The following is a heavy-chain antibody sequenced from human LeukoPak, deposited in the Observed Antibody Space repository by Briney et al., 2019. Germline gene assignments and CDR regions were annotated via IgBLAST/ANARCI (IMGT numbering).Heavy chain of an antibody. CDR3: ARVATGDYFDY. D-gene: IGHD5-12*01. V-gene: IGHV4-59*13. Sequence: SETLSLTCTVSGDAISSYYWSWIRQPPGKGLEWIGYIYYSGSTNYNPSLKSRVTISVDTSKNQFSLKLSSVTAADTAVYYCARVATGDYFDYWGQGTLVTVSS. CDR2: IYYSGST. J-gene: IGHJ4*02. CDR1: GDAISSYY.